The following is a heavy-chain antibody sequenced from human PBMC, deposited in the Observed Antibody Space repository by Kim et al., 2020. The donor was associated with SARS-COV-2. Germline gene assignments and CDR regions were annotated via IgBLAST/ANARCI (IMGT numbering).Heavy chain of an antibody. CDR1: GGTFSSYT. V-gene: IGHV1-69*04. J-gene: IGHJ4*02. CDR2: IIPILGIA. CDR3: ARDEGQLVHGY. D-gene: IGHD6-13*01. Sequence: SVKVSCKASGGTFSSYTISWVRQAPGQGLEWMGRIIPILGIANYAQKFQGRVMITADKSTSTAYMELSSLRSEDTAVYYCARDEGQLVHGYWGQGTLVTVSS.